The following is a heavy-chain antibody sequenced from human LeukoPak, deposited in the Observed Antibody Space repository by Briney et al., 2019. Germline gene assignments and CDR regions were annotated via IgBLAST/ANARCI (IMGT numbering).Heavy chain of an antibody. D-gene: IGHD6-13*01. V-gene: IGHV3-30*02. CDR3: AKGRGSSSWPSFDY. CDR1: GFTFSNYA. J-gene: IGHJ4*02. Sequence: GGSLRLSCAASGFTFSNYAMSWVRQAPGKGLEWVAFIRYDGSNKYYADSVKGRFTISRDNSKNTLYLQMNSLRAEDTAVYYCAKGRGSSSWPSFDYWGQGTLVTVSS. CDR2: IRYDGSNK.